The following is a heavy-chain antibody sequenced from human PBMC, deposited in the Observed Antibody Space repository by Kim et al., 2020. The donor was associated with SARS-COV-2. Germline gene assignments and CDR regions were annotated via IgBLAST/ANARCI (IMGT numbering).Heavy chain of an antibody. J-gene: IGHJ5*02. CDR3: AKVPWHQHAEDWFDP. D-gene: IGHD2-8*01. CDR2: ISGSGGST. Sequence: GGSLRLSCAASGFTFSSYAMSWVRQAPGKGLEWVSAISGSGGSTYYADSVKGRFTISRDNSKNTLYLQMNSLRAEDTAVYYCAKVPWHQHAEDWFDPWGQGTLVTVSS. CDR1: GFTFSSYA. V-gene: IGHV3-23*01.